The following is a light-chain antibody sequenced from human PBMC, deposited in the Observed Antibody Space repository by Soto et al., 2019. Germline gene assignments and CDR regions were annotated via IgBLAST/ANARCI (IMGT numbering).Light chain of an antibody. J-gene: IGKJ1*01. CDR3: QQYNSYWT. Sequence: DIQMTQSPSTLSASVGDRVTITCRASQSISSWLAWYQQKPGKAPKLLIYKASSLESGVPSRFSGSGSGTEFTLTISSPQPDDFVTYYCQQYNSYWTFGQGTKVDIK. CDR1: QSISSW. V-gene: IGKV1-5*03. CDR2: KAS.